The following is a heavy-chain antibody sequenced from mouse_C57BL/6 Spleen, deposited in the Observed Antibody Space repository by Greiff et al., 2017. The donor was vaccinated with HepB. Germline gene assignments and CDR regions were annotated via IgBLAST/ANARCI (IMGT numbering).Heavy chain of an antibody. CDR1: GYTFTDYY. CDR2: INPNNGGT. J-gene: IGHJ3*01. Sequence: VQLQQSGPELVKPGASVKISCKASGYTFTDYYMNWVKQSHGKSLEWIGDINPNNGGTSYNQKFKGKATLTVDKSSSTAYMELRSLTSEDSAVYYCASPVGGPWFAYWGQGTLVTVSA. V-gene: IGHV1-26*01. CDR3: ASPVGGPWFAY.